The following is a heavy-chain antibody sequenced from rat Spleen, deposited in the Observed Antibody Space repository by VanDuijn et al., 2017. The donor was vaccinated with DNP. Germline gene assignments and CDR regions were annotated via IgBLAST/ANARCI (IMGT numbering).Heavy chain of an antibody. J-gene: IGHJ2*01. CDR1: GFTFSDYN. D-gene: IGHD1-11*01. CDR2: ISYDGSST. V-gene: IGHV5-7*01. Sequence: EVQLVESGGGLVQPGRSLKLSCAASGFTFSDYNMAWVRQAPKKGLEWVATISYDGSSTYYRDSVKGRFTISRDNAKSTLYLQMDSLRSEDTATYYCARPWRAFDYWGQGVMVTVSS. CDR3: ARPWRAFDY.